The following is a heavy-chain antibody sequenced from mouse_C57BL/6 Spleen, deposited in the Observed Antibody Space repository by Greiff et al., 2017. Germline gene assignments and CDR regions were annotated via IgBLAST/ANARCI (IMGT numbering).Heavy chain of an antibody. D-gene: IGHD1-3*01. Sequence: EVQLQESGPGLVKPSQSLSLTCSVTGYSITSGYYWNWIRQFPGNKLEWIGYISYDGSNNYTPSLKNRISITRDTSNNPFFLKLNSVTTEDTATYYGAREHGTSVAGAMDYCGQGTSVTVSS. CDR1: GYSITSGYY. J-gene: IGHJ4*01. CDR3: AREHGTSVAGAMDY. V-gene: IGHV3-6*01. CDR2: ISYDGSN.